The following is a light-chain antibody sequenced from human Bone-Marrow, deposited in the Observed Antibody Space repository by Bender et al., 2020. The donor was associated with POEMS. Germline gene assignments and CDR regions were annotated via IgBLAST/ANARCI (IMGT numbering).Light chain of an antibody. CDR2: SNN. CDR3: SSWDDSLNGWV. Sequence: QSVLTQPPSASGTPGQSVTISCSGTSSNFGNNAANWYQHVPGTAPKLLIYSNNQRPSGGPDRFSASTSGTSASLAISGRHSDDEADYYCSSWDDSLNGWVFGGGTKLTVL. J-gene: IGLJ3*02. CDR1: SSNFGNNA. V-gene: IGLV1-44*01.